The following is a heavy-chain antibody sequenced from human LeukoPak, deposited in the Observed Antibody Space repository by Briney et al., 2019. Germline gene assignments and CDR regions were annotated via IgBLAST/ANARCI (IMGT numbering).Heavy chain of an antibody. CDR1: GFSVNDNY. Sequence: GGSLRLSCAVSGFSVNDNYMSWVRQAPGKGLQWVSVMFPDGRTYYADSVKGRFTISRDLARNTLLLQMHSLRAVDTAVHYCARTNPVYGDYDYWGQGTLVTVSS. V-gene: IGHV3-53*01. CDR2: MFPDGRT. CDR3: ARTNPVYGDYDY. D-gene: IGHD4-17*01. J-gene: IGHJ4*02.